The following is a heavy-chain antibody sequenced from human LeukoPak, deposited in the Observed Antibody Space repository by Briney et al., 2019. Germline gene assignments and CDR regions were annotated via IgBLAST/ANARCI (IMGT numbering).Heavy chain of an antibody. CDR2: ISSSSSYI. J-gene: IGHJ4*02. Sequence: GGPLRLSCAASGFTFSSYSMNWVRQAPGKGLEWVSSISSSSSYIYYADSVKGRFTISRDNAKNSLYLQMNSLRAEDTAVYYCARDYYDSSGYYYSFDYWGQGTLVTVSS. CDR1: GFTFSSYS. CDR3: ARDYYDSSGYYYSFDY. D-gene: IGHD3-22*01. V-gene: IGHV3-21*01.